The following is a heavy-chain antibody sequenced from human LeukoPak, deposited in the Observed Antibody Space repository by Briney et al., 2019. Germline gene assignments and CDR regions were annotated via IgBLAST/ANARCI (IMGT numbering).Heavy chain of an antibody. V-gene: IGHV6-1*01. Sequence: SQTLSLTCAISGDSVSSNSAAWHWLRQSPSRGLEWLGRTYYRSKWYNDYAVSVRSRMTINPDTSKNQFSLQLNSVTPEDTAVYYCARDGGDSAALTAFDYWGQGTLVTVSS. J-gene: IGHJ4*02. CDR1: GDSVSSNSAA. CDR3: ARDGGDSAALTAFDY. D-gene: IGHD4/OR15-4a*01. CDR2: TYYRSKWYN.